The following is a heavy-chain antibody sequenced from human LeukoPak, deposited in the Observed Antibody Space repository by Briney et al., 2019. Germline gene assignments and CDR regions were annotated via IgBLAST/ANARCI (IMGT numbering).Heavy chain of an antibody. CDR1: GGSFSGCY. Sequence: SETLSLTCAVYGGSFSGCYWSWIRQPPGKGLEWIGEINHSGSTNYNPSLKSRVTISVDTSKNQFSLKLSSVTAADTAVYYCARGGGRLAPPHYWGQGTLVTVSS. CDR2: INHSGST. CDR3: ARGGGRLAPPHY. J-gene: IGHJ4*02. V-gene: IGHV4-34*01. D-gene: IGHD3-10*01.